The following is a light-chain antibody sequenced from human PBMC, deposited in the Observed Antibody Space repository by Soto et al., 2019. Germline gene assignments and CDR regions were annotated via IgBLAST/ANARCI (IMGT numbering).Light chain of an antibody. V-gene: IGLV2-23*01. CDR1: SSDVGSYSL. J-gene: IGLJ2*01. CDR2: EDN. CDR3: CSDAGSNTLV. Sequence: QSALTQPASVSGSPGQSITISCTGSSSDVGSYSLVSWYQQHPGKAPKLMIYEDNKRPSGVSNRFSGSKSGNTASLTISGLQAEDEADYYCCSDAGSNTLVFGGGTKLTVL.